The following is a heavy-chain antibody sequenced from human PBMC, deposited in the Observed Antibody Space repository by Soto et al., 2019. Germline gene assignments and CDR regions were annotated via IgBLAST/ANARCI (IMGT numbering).Heavy chain of an antibody. CDR1: GYSISSGSY. V-gene: IGHV4-38-2*02. CDR3: AKAHVMVVAGSPFDY. D-gene: IGHD3-10*01. Sequence: SKTLSLTCTVSGYSISSGSYWGWIRQPPGKGPEWIASIYHGGTTFYNPSLKSRVTVSVDKSNNQFSLKLRSVTAADTAVYYCAKAHVMVVAGSPFDYWGHGTLFTVSS. J-gene: IGHJ4*01. CDR2: IYHGGTT.